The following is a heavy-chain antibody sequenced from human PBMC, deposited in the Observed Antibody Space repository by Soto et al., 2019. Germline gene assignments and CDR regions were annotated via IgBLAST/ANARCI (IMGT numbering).Heavy chain of an antibody. V-gene: IGHV4-39*01. CDR1: GGSIGSSSYY. J-gene: IGHJ5*02. CDR2: IYYSGST. CDR3: ARQVVAYCSGGSCDSPNRPWFDP. Sequence: SETPSLTCTVSGGSIGSSSYYWCWIRHPPGKGLEWIGSIYYSGSTYYNPSLKSRVTISVDTSKNQFSLKLSSVTAADTAVYYCARQVVAYCSGGSCDSPNRPWFDPWGQRNPVPVDS. D-gene: IGHD2-15*01.